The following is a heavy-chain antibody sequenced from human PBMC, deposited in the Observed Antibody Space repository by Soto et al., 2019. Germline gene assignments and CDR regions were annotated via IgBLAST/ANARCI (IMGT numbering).Heavy chain of an antibody. CDR3: ASGVGATTSPSGSYYYGMDV. CDR1: GGTFSSYA. J-gene: IGHJ6*02. D-gene: IGHD1-26*01. CDR2: IIPIFGTA. V-gene: IGHV1-69*12. Sequence: QVQLVQSGAEVKKPGSSVKVSCKASGGTFSSYAISWVRQAPGQGLEWMGGIIPIFGTANYAQKFQGRVTITADESTSTAYMELSSLRSEDTAVYYCASGVGATTSPSGSYYYGMDVWGQGTTVTVSS.